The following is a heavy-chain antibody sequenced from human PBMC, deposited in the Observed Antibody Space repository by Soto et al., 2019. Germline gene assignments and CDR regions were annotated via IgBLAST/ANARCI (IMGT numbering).Heavy chain of an antibody. CDR2: IYTSGST. V-gene: IGHV4-4*07. CDR3: ARVEAVAAQPDY. Sequence: SETLSFTCTVSGGSISTYYWSWLRQPAGQGLEWIGRIYTSGSTNYNPSLKRRVTMSVDRSKNQFSLKLSSVTAADTAVYCCARVEAVAAQPDYCGQGSLATVPS. CDR1: GGSISTYY. J-gene: IGHJ4*02. D-gene: IGHD6-19*01.